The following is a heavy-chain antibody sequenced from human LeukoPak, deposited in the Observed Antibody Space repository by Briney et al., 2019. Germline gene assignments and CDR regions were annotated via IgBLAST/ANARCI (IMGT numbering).Heavy chain of an antibody. Sequence: PSETLSLTCTVSGGSISSSSYYWGWIRQPPGKGLEWIGSIYYSGSTYYNPSLKSRVTISVDTSKNQFSLKLSSVTAADTAVYYCASGVRYYDFWSGYLYYFDYWGQGTLVTVSS. CDR3: ASGVRYYDFWSGYLYYFDY. CDR2: IYYSGST. CDR1: GGSISSSSYY. V-gene: IGHV4-39*07. D-gene: IGHD3-3*01. J-gene: IGHJ4*02.